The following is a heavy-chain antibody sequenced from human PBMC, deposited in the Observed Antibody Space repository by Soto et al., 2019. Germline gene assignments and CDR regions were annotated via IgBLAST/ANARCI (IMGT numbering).Heavy chain of an antibody. CDR1: GYTFTSYY. V-gene: IGHV1-46*01. Sequence: QVQLVQSGAEVKKPGASVKVSCKASGYTFTSYYMHWVRQAPGQGLEWMGIINPSGGSSSYAQKFQGRVTMTRDTSTSTVYMELSSLRSEDTAVYYCVWHSSSWSDYDAFDIWGQGTMVTVSS. D-gene: IGHD6-13*01. CDR2: INPSGGSS. CDR3: VWHSSSWSDYDAFDI. J-gene: IGHJ3*02.